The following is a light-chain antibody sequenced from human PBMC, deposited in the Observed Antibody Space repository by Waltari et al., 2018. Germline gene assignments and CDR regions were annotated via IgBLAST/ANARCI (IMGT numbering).Light chain of an antibody. CDR2: EGS. Sequence: QSALTQPTPVSGSPGKSITISCTGTSSDIESYNLDPRYQHHPGSAPKLISDEGSKRPSGFSSSVSGSRSGNTASLTFSGLQADDECDYYGCSYAAINTYVFGSGTKVSVL. V-gene: IGLV2-23*01. CDR3: CSYAAINTYV. J-gene: IGLJ1*01. CDR1: SSDIESYNL.